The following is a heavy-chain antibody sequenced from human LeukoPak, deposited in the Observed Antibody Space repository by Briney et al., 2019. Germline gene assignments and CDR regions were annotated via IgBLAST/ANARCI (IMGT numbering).Heavy chain of an antibody. Sequence: SETLSLTCAVYGGSFSGYYWSWIRQPPGKGLEWIGEINHSGSTNYNPSLKSRVTISVDTSKNQFSLKLSSVTPADTAVYYCARGGPYSSSLYYYYYMDVWGKGTTVTVSS. CDR2: INHSGST. V-gene: IGHV4-34*01. CDR3: ARGGPYSSSLYYYYYMDV. J-gene: IGHJ6*03. CDR1: GGSFSGYY. D-gene: IGHD6-6*01.